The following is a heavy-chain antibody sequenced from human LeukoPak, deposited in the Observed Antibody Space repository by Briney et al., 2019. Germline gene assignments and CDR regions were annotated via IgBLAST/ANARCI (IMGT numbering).Heavy chain of an antibody. D-gene: IGHD4-11*01. J-gene: IGHJ5*02. CDR2: INHSGST. CDR1: GGSFSGYY. V-gene: IGHV4-34*01. Sequence: SETLSLTCAVYGGSFSGYYWSWIRQPPGKGLEWIGEINHSGSTNYNPSLKSRVTISVDTSKNQFSLKLSSVTAADTAVYYCARRMAPVTTSYGDWFDPWGQGTLVTVSS. CDR3: ARRMAPVTTSYGDWFDP.